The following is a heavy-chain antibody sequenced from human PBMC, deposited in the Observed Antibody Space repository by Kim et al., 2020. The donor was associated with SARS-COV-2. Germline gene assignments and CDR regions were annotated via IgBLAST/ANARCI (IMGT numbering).Heavy chain of an antibody. CDR3: SKGRSASQSPEY. CDR1: GFTVSNYD. Sequence: GGSLRLSCVVSGFTVSNYDMTWVRRAPGKGLEWVSTINYATFYAESVKGRFTISRDNPQNTLYLQMNSLRVEDTAVYFCSKGRSASQSPEYWGQGVMVTV. CDR2: INYAT. D-gene: IGHD3-3*01. V-gene: IGHV3-23*01. J-gene: IGHJ4*02.